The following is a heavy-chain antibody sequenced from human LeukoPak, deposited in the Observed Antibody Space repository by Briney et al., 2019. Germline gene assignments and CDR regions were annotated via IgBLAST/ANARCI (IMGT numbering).Heavy chain of an antibody. Sequence: PGGSLKLSCAASGFPFSRYSMNWVRQAPGEGPEWVSSITSSSSNKDYVDSVKGRFTVSRDNAKNSLYLQMDSLRVEDTAVYYCARDYGLPGLDYWGQGTLVTVSS. CDR2: ITSSSSNK. J-gene: IGHJ4*02. CDR1: GFPFSRYS. V-gene: IGHV3-21*01. CDR3: ARDYGLPGLDY. D-gene: IGHD4-11*01.